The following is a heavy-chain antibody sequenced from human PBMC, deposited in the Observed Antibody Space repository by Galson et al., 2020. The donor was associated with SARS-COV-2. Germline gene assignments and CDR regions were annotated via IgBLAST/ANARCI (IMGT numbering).Heavy chain of an antibody. J-gene: IGHJ6*03. D-gene: IGHD3-10*01. Sequence: GESLKISCKASGYSFTSFSIGWVRQMPGKGLEWMGIIYPGDSNARYSPSFQGHVTISVDRSISTAYLQWSSLKASDNAIYYCARHVAGFAVSLDRGSYYYMDVWGKGTTVTISS. V-gene: IGHV5-51*01. CDR2: IYPGDSNA. CDR1: GYSFTSFS. CDR3: ARHVAGFAVSLDRGSYYYMDV.